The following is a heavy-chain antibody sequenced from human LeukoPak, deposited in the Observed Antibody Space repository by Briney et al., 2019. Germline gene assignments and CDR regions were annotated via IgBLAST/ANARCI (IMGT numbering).Heavy chain of an antibody. CDR2: ISYDGSNK. J-gene: IGHJ5*02. V-gene: IGHV3-30-3*01. CDR1: GFTFSSYA. CDR3: ARVLRVVAAIRGLGFDP. Sequence: GSLRLSCAASGFTFSSYAMHWVRQAPGQGLEWVAVISYDGSNKYYADSVKGRFTISRDNSKNTLYLQMNSLRAEDTAVYYCARVLRVVAAIRGLGFDPWGQGTLVTVSS. D-gene: IGHD2-15*01.